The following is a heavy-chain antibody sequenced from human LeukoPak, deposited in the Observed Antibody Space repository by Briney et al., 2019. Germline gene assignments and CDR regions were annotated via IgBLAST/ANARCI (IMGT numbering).Heavy chain of an antibody. Sequence: GGSLRLSCAASGFTFNTHWMHWVRQAPGKGLVWVSRIKSDGKTNYADSVKGRFTISRDNAKNTVSLQMDSLRAEDTGVYYCARAPSEVGGYYPEYFRHWGQGTLVTVSS. D-gene: IGHD3-22*01. J-gene: IGHJ1*01. CDR2: IKSDGKT. CDR1: GFTFNTHW. V-gene: IGHV3-74*01. CDR3: ARAPSEVGGYYPEYFRH.